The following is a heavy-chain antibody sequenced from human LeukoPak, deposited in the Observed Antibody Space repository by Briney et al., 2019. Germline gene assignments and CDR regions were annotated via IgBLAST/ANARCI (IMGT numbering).Heavy chain of an antibody. D-gene: IGHD6-13*01. CDR2: ISVSGGST. CDR1: GFTFSSYA. V-gene: IGHV3-23*01. Sequence: GGSLRLSCAASGFTFSSYAMSWVRQAPGKGLEWVSAISVSGGSTYYADSVKGRFTISRDNSKNTLYLQMNSLRAEDTAVYYCARAPGIAARWDYFDYWGQGTLVTVSS. CDR3: ARAPGIAARWDYFDY. J-gene: IGHJ4*02.